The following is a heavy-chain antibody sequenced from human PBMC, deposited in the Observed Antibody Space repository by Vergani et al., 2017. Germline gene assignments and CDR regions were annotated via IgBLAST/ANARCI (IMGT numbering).Heavy chain of an antibody. V-gene: IGHV3-49*04. Sequence: EVQLVESGGGLVPPGRSLRLSCAASGFSFGDYAMTWVRQAPGKGLEWVAFIRNKAYGGTTEYAASVKGRFTISRDDSKKIAYLQLSGLKTEDTAVYFCSRERRYRFAYSDYWGQGTLVTVSS. CDR3: SRERRYRFAYSDY. CDR2: IRNKAYGGTT. J-gene: IGHJ4*02. CDR1: GFSFGDYA. D-gene: IGHD5-18*01.